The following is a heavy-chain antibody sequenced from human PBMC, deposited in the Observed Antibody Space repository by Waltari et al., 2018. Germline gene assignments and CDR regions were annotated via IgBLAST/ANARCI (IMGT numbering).Heavy chain of an antibody. CDR2: IYSGCST. CDR1: GFTVSSNY. D-gene: IGHD6-13*01. Sequence: EVQLVESGGGLIQPGGSLRLSCAASGFTVSSNYMSWVRQAPGKGLEWVSVIYSGCSTYYADSVKGRFTISRDNSKNTLYLQMNSLRAEDTAVYYCARGPPAAAGAHYFDYWGQGTLVTVSS. CDR3: ARGPPAAAGAHYFDY. V-gene: IGHV3-53*01. J-gene: IGHJ4*02.